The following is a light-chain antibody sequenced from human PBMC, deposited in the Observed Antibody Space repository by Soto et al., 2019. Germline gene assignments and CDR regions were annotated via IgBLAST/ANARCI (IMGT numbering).Light chain of an antibody. Sequence: EIVLTQSPGTLSLSPGERATLSCRASQSLGSSNLAWYQQKPGQAPRLVIYRASSRATGIPDRFSGSGSGTDFTLTISRLEPEDFAVYYCQQYGSSPRTFGQGTQVEVK. CDR2: RAS. CDR1: QSLGSSN. J-gene: IGKJ1*01. CDR3: QQYGSSPRT. V-gene: IGKV3-20*01.